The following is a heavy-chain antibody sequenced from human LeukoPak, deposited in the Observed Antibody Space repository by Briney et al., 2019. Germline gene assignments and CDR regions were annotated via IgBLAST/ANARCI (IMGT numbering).Heavy chain of an antibody. J-gene: IGHJ4*02. V-gene: IGHV4-34*01. D-gene: IGHD2-2*01. CDR2: INHSGST. CDR3: ARGGCSSTSCYGAPDY. Sequence: PSETLSPTCAVYGGSFSGYYWSWIRQPPGKGLEWIGEINHSGSTNYNPSLKSRVTISVDTSKNQFSLKLSSVTAADTAVYYCARGGCSSTSCYGAPDYWGQGTLVTVSS. CDR1: GGSFSGYY.